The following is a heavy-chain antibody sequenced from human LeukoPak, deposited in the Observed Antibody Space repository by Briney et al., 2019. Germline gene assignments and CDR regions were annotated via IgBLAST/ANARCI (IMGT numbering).Heavy chain of an antibody. V-gene: IGHV1-18*01. CDR1: GYTFTSYG. Sequence: ASVKVSCKASGYTFTSYGISWVRQAPGQGLEWMGWISAYNGNTNYAQKLQGRVTMTTDTSTSKAYMELRSLRSDDTAVYYCAGPSGCCSSTSCYATFDYWGQGTLVTVSS. CDR3: AGPSGCCSSTSCYATFDY. CDR2: ISAYNGNT. J-gene: IGHJ4*02. D-gene: IGHD2-2*01.